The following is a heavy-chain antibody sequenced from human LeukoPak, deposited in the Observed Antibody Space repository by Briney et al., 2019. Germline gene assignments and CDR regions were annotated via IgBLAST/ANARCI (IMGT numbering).Heavy chain of an antibody. V-gene: IGHV3-7*01. CDR3: ARDIALLAGEDFDY. J-gene: IGHJ4*02. Sequence: GGSLRLSCTASGFTFTTYWMAWVRQTPGKGLEWVANIKQDGSEKYYAESVRGRFTISRDNAKNSLYLQMNSLRAEDTAVYYCARDIALLAGEDFDYWGQGTLVTVSS. CDR2: IKQDGSEK. D-gene: IGHD2/OR15-2a*01. CDR1: GFTFTTYW.